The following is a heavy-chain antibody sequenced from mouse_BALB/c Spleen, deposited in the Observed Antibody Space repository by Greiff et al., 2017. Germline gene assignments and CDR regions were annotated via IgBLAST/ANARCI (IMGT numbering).Heavy chain of an antibody. J-gene: IGHJ1*01. CDR1: GYSITSGYS. CDR2: IHYSGST. Sequence: EVQLQESGPDLVKPSQSLSLTCTVTGYSITSGYSWHWIRQLPGNILEWMGYIHYSGSTNYNPSFKSRISITRDTSKNQFFLQLNSVTTEDTAPYYCAREGDYGYWYFDVWGAGTTVTVSS. D-gene: IGHD1-1*02. CDR3: AREGDYGYWYFDV. V-gene: IGHV3-1*02.